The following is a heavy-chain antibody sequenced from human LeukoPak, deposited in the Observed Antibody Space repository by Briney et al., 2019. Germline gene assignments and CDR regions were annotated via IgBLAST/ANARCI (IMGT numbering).Heavy chain of an antibody. CDR3: VRDAGGRWKLGNNWFDP. Sequence: PGGSLRLSCTASGFTFSNYGMRWVSQAPGKGLEWVAIIWYDGSDQYYTDSVRGRFTISRDNSKNTLYLQMNSLRAEDTAVYFCVRDAGGRWKLGNNWFDPWGQGSLVAVSS. D-gene: IGHD4-23*01. CDR2: IWYDGSDQ. J-gene: IGHJ5*02. V-gene: IGHV3-33*01. CDR1: GFTFSNYG.